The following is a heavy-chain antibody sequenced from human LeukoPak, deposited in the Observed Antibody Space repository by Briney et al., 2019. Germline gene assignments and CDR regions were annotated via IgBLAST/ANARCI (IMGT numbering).Heavy chain of an antibody. CDR3: ARDYYDSRGEAFDI. Sequence: PSETLSLTCTVSGGSIGSHYWSWIRQPPGKGLEWSGYVFYSGTTNHNPSLTSRVTISVDTSKNQVSLKLSSVTAADTAVYYCARDYYDSRGEAFDIWGLGTMVTVSS. J-gene: IGHJ3*02. CDR2: VFYSGTT. V-gene: IGHV4-59*11. D-gene: IGHD3-22*01. CDR1: GGSIGSHY.